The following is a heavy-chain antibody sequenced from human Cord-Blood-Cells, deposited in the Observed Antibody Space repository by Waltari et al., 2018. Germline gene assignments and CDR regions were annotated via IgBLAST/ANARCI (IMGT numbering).Heavy chain of an antibody. CDR3: ARDPTWSDAFDI. CDR1: GGSISSYY. V-gene: IGHV4-4*07. Sequence: QVQLQESGPGLVKPSETLSLTCTVSGGSISSYYWSWIRQPAGKGLEWIGRIYTSGSTNSNPSLKRRVTMSVDTAKNQFSLKLSSVTAADTAVYYCARDPTWSDAFDIWGQGTMVTVSS. D-gene: IGHD2-8*02. CDR2: IYTSGST. J-gene: IGHJ3*02.